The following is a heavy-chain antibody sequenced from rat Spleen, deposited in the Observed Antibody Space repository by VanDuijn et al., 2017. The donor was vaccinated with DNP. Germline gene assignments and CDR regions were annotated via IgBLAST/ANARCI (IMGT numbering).Heavy chain of an antibody. V-gene: IGHV5S10*01. CDR1: GVSFSDYN. J-gene: IGHJ3*01. D-gene: IGHD1-7*01. Sequence: EVQLVESGGDLVQPGRSLKLSCAVSGVSFSDYNMAWVRQAPKTGLEWVANIIYDGSRTHYRESVKGRFTISRDNAKNTLYLQMDSLRSDDTASYHCVTRGYGEIWFAYWGQGTLVTVSS. CDR2: IIYDGSRT. CDR3: VTRGYGEIWFAY.